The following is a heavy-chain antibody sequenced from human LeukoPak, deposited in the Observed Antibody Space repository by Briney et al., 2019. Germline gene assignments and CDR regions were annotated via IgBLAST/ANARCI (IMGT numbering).Heavy chain of an antibody. CDR3: ARGPPNWGFDY. V-gene: IGHV1-69*05. J-gene: IGHJ4*02. D-gene: IGHD7-27*01. CDR1: GGTFSSYA. CDR2: ITPIFGAA. Sequence: SVKVSCKASGGTFSSYAISWVRQAPGQGLEWMGGITPIFGAANYAQKFQGRVTMTRDTSISTAYMELSSLRSEDTAVYSCARGPPNWGFDYWGQGTLVTVSS.